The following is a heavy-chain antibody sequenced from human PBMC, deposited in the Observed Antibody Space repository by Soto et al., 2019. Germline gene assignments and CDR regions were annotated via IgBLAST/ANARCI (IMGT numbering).Heavy chain of an antibody. D-gene: IGHD4-4*01. J-gene: IGHJ6*02. Sequence: ASVKVSCKASGYTFTSYYMHWVRQAPGQGLEWMGIINPSGGSTSYAQKFQGRVTMTRDTSTSTVYMELSSLRSEDTAVYYCARHTPHPGNRHAMEVWGQGTPVTVSS. CDR3: ARHTPHPGNRHAMEV. V-gene: IGHV1-46*01. CDR1: GYTFTSYY. CDR2: INPSGGST.